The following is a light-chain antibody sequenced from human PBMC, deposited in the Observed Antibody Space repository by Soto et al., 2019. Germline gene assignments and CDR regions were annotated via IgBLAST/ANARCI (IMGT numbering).Light chain of an antibody. Sequence: EVVLTQSPGTLSFSPGERATLSCRASHSVSSNYFAWYQQKPGQAPRLLIYGISSRATGIPDRFSGSGSGTDFTLTISRLEPEDFAVYYCEQYGSSPRTFGQGTKVDI. CDR3: EQYGSSPRT. V-gene: IGKV3-20*01. CDR2: GIS. J-gene: IGKJ1*01. CDR1: HSVSSNY.